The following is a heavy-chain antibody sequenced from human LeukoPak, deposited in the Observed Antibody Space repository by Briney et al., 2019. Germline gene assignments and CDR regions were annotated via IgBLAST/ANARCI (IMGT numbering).Heavy chain of an antibody. J-gene: IGHJ3*02. V-gene: IGHV1-46*01. CDR1: GYTFTIYY. Sequence: ASVKVSRKASGYTFTIYYMHWVRQAPGQGLEWMGIINPSGGSTSYAQKFQGRVTMTRDTSTSTVYMELSSLRSEYTAVYYCASSGRSSDFDIWGQGTMVTVSS. CDR2: INPSGGST. D-gene: IGHD2-2*01. CDR3: ASSGRSSDFDI.